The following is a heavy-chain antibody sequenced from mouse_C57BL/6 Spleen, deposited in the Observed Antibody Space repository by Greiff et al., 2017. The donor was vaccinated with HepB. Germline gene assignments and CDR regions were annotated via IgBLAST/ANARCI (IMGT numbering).Heavy chain of an antibody. CDR1: GYTFTSYW. CDR3: ARPQLGRRAMDY. J-gene: IGHJ4*01. Sequence: VQLQQSGAELVKPGASVKLSCKASGYTFTSYWMQWVKQRPGQGLEWIGEIDPSDSYTNYNQKFKGKATLTVDTSSSTAYMQLSSLTSEDSAVYYCARPQLGRRAMDYWGQGTSVNVSS. CDR2: IDPSDSYT. V-gene: IGHV1-50*01. D-gene: IGHD4-1*02.